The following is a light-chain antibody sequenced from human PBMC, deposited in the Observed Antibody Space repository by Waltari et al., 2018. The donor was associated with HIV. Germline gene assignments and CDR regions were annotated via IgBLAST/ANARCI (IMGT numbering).Light chain of an antibody. CDR1: QDITNF. CDR3: QQYDDVPVT. Sequence: DIQMTQSPSSLSAFVVDRVTITCQASQDITNFLNWYQQKPGEAPKLLIYDASNLKTGAPSRFSGGGFGTHFTFTITSLQPEDIGTYYCQQYDDVPVTFGQGTKLEI. J-gene: IGKJ2*01. CDR2: DAS. V-gene: IGKV1-33*01.